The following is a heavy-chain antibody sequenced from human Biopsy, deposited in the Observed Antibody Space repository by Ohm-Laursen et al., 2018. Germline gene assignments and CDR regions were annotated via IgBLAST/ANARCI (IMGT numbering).Heavy chain of an antibody. CDR3: ARHLRYNDY. CDR1: GFTLSDG. CDR2: ITTDSGRI. D-gene: IGHD3-9*01. J-gene: IGHJ4*02. V-gene: IGHV3-23*01. Sequence: SLRLSCAAIGFTLSDGMTWVRQAPGKGLEWVSSITTDSGRIFYADSVRGRFTISRDNSKNTLHLQMNSLRAEDTAEYYCARHLRYNDYWGQGTLVTVSS.